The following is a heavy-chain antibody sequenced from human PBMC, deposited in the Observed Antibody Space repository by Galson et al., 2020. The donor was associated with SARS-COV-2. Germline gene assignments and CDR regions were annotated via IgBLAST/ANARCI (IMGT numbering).Heavy chain of an antibody. D-gene: IGHD3-16*01. V-gene: IGHV4-31*03. Sequence: SETLSLTCTVSGGSINSGDNYWSWIRQRPGKGLEWLGYIHYSGSTHYNPSLKSRLIISIDMSKNQFSLKVISVTAADTAVYYCARGYDYNGHYIDYWGQGTLVTVSS. J-gene: IGHJ4*02. CDR2: IHYSGST. CDR3: ARGYDYNGHYIDY. CDR1: GGSINSGDNY.